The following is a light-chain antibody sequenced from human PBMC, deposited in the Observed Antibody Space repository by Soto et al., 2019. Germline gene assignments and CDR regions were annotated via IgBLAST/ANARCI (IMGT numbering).Light chain of an antibody. Sequence: EIVLTQSPGTLSLSPGERATLSCRASQSVNTYYLAWYQQKPGQAPRLLIYGASTRATGVPDRFSGSGSGTDFTITISTLEPEDFAVYYCQQFGGSPWTFGQGTKVEIK. CDR2: GAS. J-gene: IGKJ1*01. CDR3: QQFGGSPWT. CDR1: QSVNTYY. V-gene: IGKV3-20*01.